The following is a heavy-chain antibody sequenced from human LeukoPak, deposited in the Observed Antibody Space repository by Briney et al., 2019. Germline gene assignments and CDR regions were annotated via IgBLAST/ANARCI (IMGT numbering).Heavy chain of an antibody. CDR3: ARDGEPYYYDSSGYFHY. D-gene: IGHD3-22*01. CDR1: GYIFTNYY. Sequence: ASVKVSCKASGYIFTNYYVHWVRQAPGQGLEWMGLINPSGGTTTYAQKFQDRVTMTRDTFTSTVYMELRSLRLEDTAVYYCARDGEPYYYDSSGYFHYWGQGTLVTVSS. J-gene: IGHJ4*02. CDR2: INPSGGTT. V-gene: IGHV1-46*01.